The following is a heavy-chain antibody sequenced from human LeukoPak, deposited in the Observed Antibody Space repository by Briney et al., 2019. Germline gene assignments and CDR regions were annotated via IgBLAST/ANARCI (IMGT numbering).Heavy chain of an antibody. V-gene: IGHV4-59*12. Sequence: SETLSLTCTVSGGSISSYYWNWIRQPPGKGLEWIGYIYYSGSTNYNPSLKSRVTMSVDTSKNQFSLKLSSVTAADTAVYYCARDSYFGRSLYYYYGMDVWGQGTTVTVSS. CDR2: IYYSGST. CDR3: ARDSYFGRSLYYYYGMDV. D-gene: IGHD3/OR15-3a*01. CDR1: GGSISSYY. J-gene: IGHJ6*02.